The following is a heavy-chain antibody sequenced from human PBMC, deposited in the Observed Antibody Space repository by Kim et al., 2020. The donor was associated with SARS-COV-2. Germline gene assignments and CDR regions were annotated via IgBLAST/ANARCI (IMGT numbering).Heavy chain of an antibody. CDR3: AKAGGVKLVRYFDL. D-gene: IGHD6-13*01. J-gene: IGHJ2*01. V-gene: IGHV3-43*01. Sequence: ADSVKGRFTISRDNSKNSLYLQMNSLRTEDTALYYCAKAGGVKLVRYFDLWGRGTLVTVSS.